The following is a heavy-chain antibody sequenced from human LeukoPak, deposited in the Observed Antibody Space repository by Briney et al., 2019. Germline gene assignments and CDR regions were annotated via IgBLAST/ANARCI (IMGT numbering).Heavy chain of an antibody. D-gene: IGHD6-6*01. Sequence: GWSLRLSCAASGFTFSSYGMHWVRQAPGKGLEWVAVISYDGSNKYYADSVKGRFTISRDNSKNTLYLQMNSLRAEDTAVYYCARVYSSSSLGLRYWGQGTLVTVSS. J-gene: IGHJ4*02. V-gene: IGHV3-30*03. CDR3: ARVYSSSSLGLRY. CDR1: GFTFSSYG. CDR2: ISYDGSNK.